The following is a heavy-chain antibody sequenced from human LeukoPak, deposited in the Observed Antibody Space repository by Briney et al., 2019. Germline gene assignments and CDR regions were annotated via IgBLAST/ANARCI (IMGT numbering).Heavy chain of an antibody. V-gene: IGHV1-18*04. CDR1: GYTFTGYN. J-gene: IGHJ4*02. CDR3: ARDVRGRYAWPIDY. D-gene: IGHD2/OR15-2a*01. Sequence: VASVKVSCKASGYTFTGYNMHWVRQAPGQGLEWMGWISAYNGNTNYAQKLRGRVTMTTDTSTSTAYMELRSLRSDDTAVYYCARDVRGRYAWPIDYWGQGTLVTVSS. CDR2: ISAYNGNT.